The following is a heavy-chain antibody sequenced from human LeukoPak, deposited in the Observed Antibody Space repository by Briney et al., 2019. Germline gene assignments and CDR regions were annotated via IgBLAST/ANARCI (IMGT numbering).Heavy chain of an antibody. CDR2: IRYDGSNK. D-gene: IGHD6-19*01. CDR3: AKFSGSGWYYYYYYMDV. CDR1: GFTFSSYG. Sequence: GGSLRLSCAASGFTFSSYGMHWVRRAPGKGLEWVAFIRYDGSNKYYADSVKGRFTISRDNSKNTLYLQMNSLRAEDTAVYYCAKFSGSGWYYYYYYMDVWGKGTTVTVSS. J-gene: IGHJ6*03. V-gene: IGHV3-30*02.